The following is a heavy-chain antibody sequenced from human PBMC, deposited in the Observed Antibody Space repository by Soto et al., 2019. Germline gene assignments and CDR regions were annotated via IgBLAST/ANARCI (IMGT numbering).Heavy chain of an antibody. Sequence: QVQLVESGGGVVQPGRSLRLSCAASGFTFSSYAMHWVRQAPGKGLEWVAVISYDGSNKYYADSVKGRFTISRDNSKNTXYXXXXXLXXXDXAXYYCARGYGSGSPMDVWGQGTTVTVSS. CDR2: ISYDGSNK. CDR1: GFTFSSYA. J-gene: IGHJ6*02. CDR3: ARGYGSGSPMDV. V-gene: IGHV3-30-3*01. D-gene: IGHD3-10*01.